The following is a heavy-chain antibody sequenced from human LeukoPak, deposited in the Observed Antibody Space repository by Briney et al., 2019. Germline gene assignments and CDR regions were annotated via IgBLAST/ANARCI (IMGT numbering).Heavy chain of an antibody. CDR2: IYYSGST. V-gene: IGHV4-39*01. Sequence: LETLSLTCTVSGGSISSSSYYWGWIRQPPGKGLEWIGSIYYSGSTYYNPSLKSRVTISADTSKNQFSLKLSSVTAADTAVYYCARQTSSWDRWFDPWGQGTLVTVSS. J-gene: IGHJ5*02. CDR1: GGSISSSSYY. D-gene: IGHD2-2*01. CDR3: ARQTSSWDRWFDP.